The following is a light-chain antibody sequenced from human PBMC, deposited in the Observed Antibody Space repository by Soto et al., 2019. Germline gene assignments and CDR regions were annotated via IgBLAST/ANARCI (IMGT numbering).Light chain of an antibody. V-gene: IGKV1-39*01. J-gene: IGKJ1*01. CDR1: QSINSY. CDR3: QQTYTTPWT. CDR2: AAS. Sequence: IQMTQSPSSLSASVGDRVTITCRASQSINSYLHWYQQKPGKAPKLLIYAASSLHSGVPSRFSGSGSGTDFTLTISSLQPEDFATYYCQQTYTTPWTFGQGTKVDIK.